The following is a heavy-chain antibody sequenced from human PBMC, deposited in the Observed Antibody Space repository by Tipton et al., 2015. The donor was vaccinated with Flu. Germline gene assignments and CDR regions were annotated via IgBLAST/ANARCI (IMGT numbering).Heavy chain of an antibody. V-gene: IGHV3-33*01. CDR3: ARGNSYYYDSSGYPSDY. CDR2: IWYDGSNK. Sequence: SLRLSCAASGFTFSSYGMHWVRQAPGKGLEWVAVIWYDGSNKYYADSVKGRFTISRDNSKNTLYLQMNSLRAEDTAVYYCARGNSYYYDSSGYPSDYWGQGTLVTVSS. J-gene: IGHJ4*02. CDR1: GFTFSSYG. D-gene: IGHD3-22*01.